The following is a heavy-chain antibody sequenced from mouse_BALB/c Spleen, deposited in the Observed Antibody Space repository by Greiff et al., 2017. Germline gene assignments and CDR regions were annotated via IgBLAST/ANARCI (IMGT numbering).Heavy chain of an antibody. CDR3: TRQASYGSSYGNFDY. CDR2: IYPGSGST. CDR1: GYTFTSYL. J-gene: IGHJ2*01. Sequence: LQQPGSELVMPGASVKLSCKASGYTFTSYLMHWVKQRHGQGLEWIGNIYPGSGSTNYDEKFKSKGTLTVDTSSSTAYMHLSSLTSEDSAVYYCTRQASYGSSYGNFDYWGQGTTLTVSS. V-gene: IGHV1S22*01. D-gene: IGHD1-1*01.